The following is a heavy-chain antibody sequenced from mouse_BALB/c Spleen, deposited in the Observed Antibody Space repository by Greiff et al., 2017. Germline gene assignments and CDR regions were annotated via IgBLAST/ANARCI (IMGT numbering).Heavy chain of an antibody. CDR3: ARNWDYFDY. Sequence: EVHLVESGGGLVKPGGSLKLSCAASGFTFSSYAMSWVRQTPEKRLEWVASISSGGSTYYPDSVKGRFTISRDNARNILYLQMSSLRSEDTAMYYCARNWDYFDYWGQGTTLTVSS. D-gene: IGHD4-1*01. J-gene: IGHJ2*01. CDR1: GFTFSSYA. V-gene: IGHV5-6-5*01. CDR2: ISSGGST.